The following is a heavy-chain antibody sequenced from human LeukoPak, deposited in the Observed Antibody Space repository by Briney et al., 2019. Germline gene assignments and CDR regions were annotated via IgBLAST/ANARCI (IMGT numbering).Heavy chain of an antibody. Sequence: GGSLRLFCGASGFNFSNYWMTWVRQAPGKGLEWVANIKQDGSEKYYVDSVKGRFTISRDNAKNSLYLQMNSLRAEDTAVYYCARGRSSLDYWGQGTLVTVSS. CDR2: IKQDGSEK. CDR1: GFNFSNYW. V-gene: IGHV3-7*01. J-gene: IGHJ4*02. D-gene: IGHD6-13*01. CDR3: ARGRSSLDY.